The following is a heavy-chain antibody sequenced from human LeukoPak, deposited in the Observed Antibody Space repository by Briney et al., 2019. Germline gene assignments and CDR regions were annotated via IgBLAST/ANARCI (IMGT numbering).Heavy chain of an antibody. CDR1: GYSFTSYW. D-gene: IGHD3-10*01. Sequence: GESLKISCKGSGYSFTSYWIGWVRQMPGKGLEWMGIIYPGDSDTRYSPSFQGQVTISADKSISTAYLQWSSLKASDTAMYYCARLARSGSYYSDFDYWGQGTLVTVSS. CDR2: IYPGDSDT. J-gene: IGHJ4*02. V-gene: IGHV5-51*01. CDR3: ARLARSGSYYSDFDY.